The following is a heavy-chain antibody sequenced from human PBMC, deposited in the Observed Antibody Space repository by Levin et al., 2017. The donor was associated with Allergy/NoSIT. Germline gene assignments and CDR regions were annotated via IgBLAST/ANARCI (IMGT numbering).Heavy chain of an antibody. V-gene: IGHV3-21*06. Sequence: GGSLRLSCAASGFSFSMYGMTWVRQAPGKGLEWVSSISSSGIYKYYADSVMGRFTISRDNAKNALYLQMNSLRVEDTAVYYCARDLFGELWPPHWYFDLWGRGTQVTVSS. CDR1: GFSFSMYG. CDR2: ISSSGIYK. D-gene: IGHD3-10*02. CDR3: ARDLFGELWPPHWYFDL. J-gene: IGHJ2*01.